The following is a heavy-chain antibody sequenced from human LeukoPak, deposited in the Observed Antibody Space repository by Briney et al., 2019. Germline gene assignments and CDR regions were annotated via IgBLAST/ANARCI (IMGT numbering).Heavy chain of an antibody. CDR3: ARRRNLYSSSWYPLDY. CDR1: GFTFSSYW. J-gene: IGHJ4*02. D-gene: IGHD6-13*01. CDR2: IKQDGSEK. V-gene: IGHV3-7*01. Sequence: GGSLRLSCAASGFTFSSYWMSWVRQAPGKGLEWVADIKQDGSEKYYVDSVKGRFTISRDNAKNSLYLQMNCLRAEDTAVYYCARRRNLYSSSWYPLDYWGQGTLVTVSS.